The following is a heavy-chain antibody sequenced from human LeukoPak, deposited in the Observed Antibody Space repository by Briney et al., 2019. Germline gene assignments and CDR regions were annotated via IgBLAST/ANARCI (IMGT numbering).Heavy chain of an antibody. CDR1: GFTFSTYG. Sequence: GGSLRLSCAASGFTFSTYGMSWVRQAPGKGLEWAAYILYDGSKKDYADSVKGRFTMSRDNSKNTLFLQMNSLRAEDTAVYYCAKGLYYYGSGSDPSSDYWGQGTLVTVSS. J-gene: IGHJ4*02. CDR3: AKGLYYYGSGSDPSSDY. V-gene: IGHV3-30*02. D-gene: IGHD3-10*01. CDR2: ILYDGSKK.